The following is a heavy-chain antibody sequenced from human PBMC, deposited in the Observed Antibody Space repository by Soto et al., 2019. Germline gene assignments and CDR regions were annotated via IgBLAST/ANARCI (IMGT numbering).Heavy chain of an antibody. J-gene: IGHJ4*02. CDR1: GGSISSGGYY. V-gene: IGHV4-31*03. CDR3: ASLYYYDSSGYSYYFDY. CDR2: IYYSGST. D-gene: IGHD3-22*01. Sequence: QVQLQESGPGLVKPSQTLSLTCTVSGGSISSGGYYWSWIRQHPGKGLEWIGYIYYSGSTYYNPSLKSRVTISVDTSKNQFSLKLSSVTAADTAVYYCASLYYYDSSGYSYYFDYWGQGTLVTVSS.